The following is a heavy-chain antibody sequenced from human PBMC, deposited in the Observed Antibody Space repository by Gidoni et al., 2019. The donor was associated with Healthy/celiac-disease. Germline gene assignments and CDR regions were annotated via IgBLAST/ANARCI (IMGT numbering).Heavy chain of an antibody. CDR3: ASLGADFWSGYSTDT. J-gene: IGHJ5*02. CDR2: IYYSGST. Sequence: QVQLQESGPGLVKPSQTLSLTCTFSGGSISSVDYYWSWIRQPPGKGLEWIGYIYYSGSTYYNPSLKSRVTISVDTSKNQFSLKLSSVTAADTAVYYCASLGADFWSGYSTDTWGQGTLVTVSS. D-gene: IGHD3-3*01. CDR1: GGSISSVDYY. V-gene: IGHV4-30-4*01.